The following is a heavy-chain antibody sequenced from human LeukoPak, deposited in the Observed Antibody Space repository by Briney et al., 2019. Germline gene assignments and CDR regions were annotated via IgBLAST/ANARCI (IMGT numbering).Heavy chain of an antibody. CDR3: AKPVTGSIFDY. V-gene: IGHV3-23*01. J-gene: IGHJ4*02. CDR2: LNAGGGST. CDR1: GFTFSNYA. D-gene: IGHD6-19*01. Sequence: GGSLRLSCAASGFTFSNYAMSWVRQAPGKGLEWVSALNAGGGSTHYADSAKGRFTISRDNSKNTLYLQMNSLRAEDTAVYYCAKPVTGSIFDYWGRGTLVTVSS.